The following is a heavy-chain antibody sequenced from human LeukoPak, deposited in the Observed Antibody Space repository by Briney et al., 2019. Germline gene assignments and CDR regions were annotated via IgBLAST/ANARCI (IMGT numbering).Heavy chain of an antibody. V-gene: IGHV4-59*11. J-gene: IGHJ4*02. CDR2: IYYSGST. CDR3: ASGKMATPDY. D-gene: IGHD5-24*01. Sequence: SETLSLTCTVSGGSISSHYWSWIRQPPGKGLEWIGYIYYSGSTNYNPSLKSRVTISVDTSKNQFSLKLSSVTAADTAVYYCASGKMATPDYWGQGTPVTVSS. CDR1: GGSISSHY.